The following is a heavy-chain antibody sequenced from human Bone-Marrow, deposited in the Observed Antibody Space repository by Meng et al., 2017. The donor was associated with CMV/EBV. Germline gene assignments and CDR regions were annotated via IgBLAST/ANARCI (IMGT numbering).Heavy chain of an antibody. CDR1: GFTFDSYV. D-gene: IGHD2-21*02. J-gene: IGHJ6*02. CDR2: IGRGGGST. V-gene: IGHV3-23*01. CDR3: AKVTAPGDYYYFYGMDV. Sequence: GESLKISCAASGFTFDSYVMNWVRQAPGKGLEWVSGIGRGGGSTYYADFVKGRFTISRDNSKNTLFLQMNSLTAEDTAVYYCAKVTAPGDYYYFYGMDVWGQGTTVTFSS.